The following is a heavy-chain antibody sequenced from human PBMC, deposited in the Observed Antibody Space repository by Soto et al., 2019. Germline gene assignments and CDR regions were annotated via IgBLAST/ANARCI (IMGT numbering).Heavy chain of an antibody. J-gene: IGHJ4*02. Sequence: GGSLRLSCAASGFTFDDYAMHWVRQAPGKGLEWVSGISWNSGSIGYADSVKGRFTISRDNAKNSLYLQMNSLRAEDTALYYCAKGPSRSVVVAGAYFDYWGQGTLVTVSS. CDR2: ISWNSGSI. CDR1: GFTFDDYA. V-gene: IGHV3-9*01. D-gene: IGHD2-15*01. CDR3: AKGPSRSVVVAGAYFDY.